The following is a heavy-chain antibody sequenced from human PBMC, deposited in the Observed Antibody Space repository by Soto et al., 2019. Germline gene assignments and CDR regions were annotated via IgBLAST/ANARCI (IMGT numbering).Heavy chain of an antibody. CDR1: GFTFSSYG. D-gene: IGHD3-22*01. Sequence: GGSLRLSCAASGFTFSSYGMHWVRQAPGKGLEWVAVIWYDGSNKYYADSVKGRFTISRDNSKNTLYLQMNSLRAEDTAVYYCARPRYDSTGTPFDHWGLGTLVTVSS. J-gene: IGHJ4*02. V-gene: IGHV3-33*01. CDR2: IWYDGSNK. CDR3: ARPRYDSTGTPFDH.